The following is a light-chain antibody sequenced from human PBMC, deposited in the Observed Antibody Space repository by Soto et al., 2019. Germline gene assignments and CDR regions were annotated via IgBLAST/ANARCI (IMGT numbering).Light chain of an antibody. CDR3: SSFVAGNNYWV. V-gene: IGLV2-8*01. Sequence: QSALTQPPSASGSPGRSVTISCTGTSSDVGGYDYVSWFQQHPGKAPKLIIYEVTKRPSGVPDRFSASKSGNTASLTVSGLQAEDEDDYYCSSFVAGNNYWVFGGGTKLTVL. CDR2: EVT. J-gene: IGLJ3*02. CDR1: SSDVGGYDY.